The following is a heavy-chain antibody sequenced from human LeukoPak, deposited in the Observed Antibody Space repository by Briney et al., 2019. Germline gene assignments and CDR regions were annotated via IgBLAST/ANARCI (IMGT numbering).Heavy chain of an antibody. D-gene: IGHD6-19*01. Sequence: GGSLRLSCAASGFTFSSYSMNWVRQAPGKGLEWVSYISSSSSTIYYADSVKGRFTISRDNAKNSLYLQMNSLRAEDTAVYYCARRGSSGWYAGPDSYYYGMDVWGQGTTVTVSS. J-gene: IGHJ6*02. CDR3: ARRGSSGWYAGPDSYYYGMDV. CDR1: GFTFSSYS. CDR2: ISSSSSTI. V-gene: IGHV3-48*01.